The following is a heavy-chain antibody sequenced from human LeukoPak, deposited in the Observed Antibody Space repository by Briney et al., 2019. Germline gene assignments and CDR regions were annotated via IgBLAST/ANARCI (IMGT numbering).Heavy chain of an antibody. D-gene: IGHD3-3*01. J-gene: IGHJ6*02. V-gene: IGHV3-21*01. CDR3: ARDNSDGWYYDFWSGRPTGYGMDV. CDR2: ISSSSGNI. Sequence: GGSLRLSCTSSGFTFTTYSLKWVRQAPGKGLEWVSSISSSSGNIYYADSVKGRFTISRDNAKNSLYLQMNSLRAEDTAVYYCARDNSDGWYYDFWSGRPTGYGMDVWGQGTTVTVSS. CDR1: GFTFTTYS.